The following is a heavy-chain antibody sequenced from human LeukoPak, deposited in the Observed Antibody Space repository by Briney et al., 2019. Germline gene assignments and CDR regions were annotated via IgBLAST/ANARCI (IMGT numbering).Heavy chain of an antibody. J-gene: IGHJ4*02. Sequence: PSETLSLTCAVYGGSFSGYYWTWIRQPPGKGLEWIGEINYSGSSNYNPSLKSRVTISVDTSKNQFSLKLTSVTAPDTAVYYCARSYNRVVLLYYWGQGTLVTVSS. V-gene: IGHV4-34*01. CDR1: GGSFSGYY. CDR3: ARSYNRVVLLYY. CDR2: INYSGSS. D-gene: IGHD3-10*01.